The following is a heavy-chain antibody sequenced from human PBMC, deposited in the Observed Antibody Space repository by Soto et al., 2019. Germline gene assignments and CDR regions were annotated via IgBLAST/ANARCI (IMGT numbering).Heavy chain of an antibody. V-gene: IGHV3-74*01. J-gene: IGHJ4*02. D-gene: IGHD1-1*01. Sequence: EVQLVESGGGLVQPGGSLRLSCAASGLTFSSYWMHWVRQAPGKGLVWVSRTNSDGSSTHYADSVKGRFTISRDNAKNTLYLQMNSLSAEDTAVYYCALSYTVTTDYGGQGTLVTVSS. CDR3: ALSYTVTTDY. CDR1: GLTFSSYW. CDR2: TNSDGSST.